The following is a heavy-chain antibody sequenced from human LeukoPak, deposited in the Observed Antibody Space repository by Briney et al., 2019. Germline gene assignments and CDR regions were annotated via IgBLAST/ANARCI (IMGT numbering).Heavy chain of an antibody. CDR2: IIPIFGTA. CDR3: ARLRAFGESYYFDY. J-gene: IGHJ4*02. Sequence: SVKVSCKASGGTFSSYAISWVRQAPGQGLEWMGGIIPIFGTANYAQKFQGRVTITADESTSTAYTELSGLRSEDTAVYYCARLRAFGESYYFDYWGQGTLVTVSS. D-gene: IGHD3-10*01. V-gene: IGHV1-69*13. CDR1: GGTFSSYA.